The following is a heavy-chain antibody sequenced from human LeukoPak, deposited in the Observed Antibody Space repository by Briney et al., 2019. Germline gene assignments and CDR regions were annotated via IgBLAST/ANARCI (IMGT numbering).Heavy chain of an antibody. CDR1: HGSISSYY. J-gene: IGHJ5*02. CDR3: ARGKVRGVIIGWGHNWFDP. Sequence: PSETLSLTCTVSHGSISSYYWSWFRQPAGKGLEWIGRIYTSGSTNYNPSLKSRVTMSGDTSKNQFSLKLSSVTAADTAVYYCARGKVRGVIIGWGHNWFDPWGQGTLVTVSS. V-gene: IGHV4-4*07. D-gene: IGHD3-10*01. CDR2: IYTSGST.